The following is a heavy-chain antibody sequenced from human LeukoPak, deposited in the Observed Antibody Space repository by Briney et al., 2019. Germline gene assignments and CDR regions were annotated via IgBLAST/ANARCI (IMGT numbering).Heavy chain of an antibody. CDR3: AKAGGGYYFDY. D-gene: IGHD3-16*01. V-gene: IGHV3-23*01. Sequence: GGSLRLSCAASRFTFSNYAMSWVRQAPGKGLGWVSAISGSGDSTYYADSVKGRFTISRDSSKNTLYLQMNSLRAEDTAVYYCAKAGGGYYFDYWGQGTLVTVSS. J-gene: IGHJ4*02. CDR2: ISGSGDST. CDR1: RFTFSNYA.